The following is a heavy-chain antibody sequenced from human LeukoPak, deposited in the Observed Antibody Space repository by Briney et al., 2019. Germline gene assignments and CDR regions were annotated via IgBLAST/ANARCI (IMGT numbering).Heavy chain of an antibody. CDR1: GFTFNSYA. CDR2: IKQDGSEI. D-gene: IGHD6-19*01. Sequence: GGSLRLSCAASGFTFNSYAMTWVRQAPGKGLEWVANIKQDGSEIYYVDSVKGRFTSSRDNAKSSLYLQMRSLRAEDTAVYYCASGSGFLFDSWGQGTLVTVSS. J-gene: IGHJ4*02. CDR3: ASGSGFLFDS. V-gene: IGHV3-7*01.